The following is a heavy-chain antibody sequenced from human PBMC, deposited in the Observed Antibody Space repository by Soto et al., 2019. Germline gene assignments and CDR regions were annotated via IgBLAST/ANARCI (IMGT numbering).Heavy chain of an antibody. CDR2: ISSSSRYT. Sequence: GGSLRLSCAASGFTFSDYYMSWIRQAPGKGLEWVSYISSSSRYTNYADSVKGRFTISRDNAKNSLYLQMNSLRAEDTAVYYCARSITDYYDSSGYYDDYWGQGT. V-gene: IGHV3-11*03. CDR3: ARSITDYYDSSGYYDDY. D-gene: IGHD3-22*01. J-gene: IGHJ4*02. CDR1: GFTFSDYY.